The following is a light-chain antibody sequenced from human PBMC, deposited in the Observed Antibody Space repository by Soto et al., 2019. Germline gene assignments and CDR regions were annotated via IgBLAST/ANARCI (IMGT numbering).Light chain of an antibody. CDR1: SSNIGSNY. V-gene: IGLV1-47*01. Sequence: QAVVTQPPSASGNPGQRVTISCSGSSSNIGSNYVYWYQQLPGTAPKLLIYRNNQRPSGVPDRFSGSKSGTSASLAISGLRSEDEADYYCAAWDDSLSGRVFGGGTKLTVL. CDR2: RNN. CDR3: AAWDDSLSGRV. J-gene: IGLJ3*02.